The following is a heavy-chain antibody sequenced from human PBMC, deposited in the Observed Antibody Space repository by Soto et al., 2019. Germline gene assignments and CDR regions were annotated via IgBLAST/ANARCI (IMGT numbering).Heavy chain of an antibody. CDR1: GFTFNVAW. Sequence: PGGSLRLSCAASGFTFNVAWMTWIRQAPGKGLEWVGRIKTIAGGGATDYAAPVKGRFTISRDDSKNTVYLQMNSLKIEDTAVYFCTTERCTGTNCYVKNAFDVWGQGTMVTVSS. V-gene: IGHV3-15*01. CDR3: TTERCTGTNCYVKNAFDV. D-gene: IGHD1-1*01. CDR2: IKTIAGGGAT. J-gene: IGHJ3*01.